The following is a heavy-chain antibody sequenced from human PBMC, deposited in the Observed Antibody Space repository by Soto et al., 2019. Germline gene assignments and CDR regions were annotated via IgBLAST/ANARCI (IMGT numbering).Heavy chain of an antibody. CDR1: GFTCSSYG. Sequence: QVQLVESGGGVVQPGRSLRLSCAASGFTCSSYGMHWVRQAPGKGLVWVAVISCDGSNKYYAVSVKGRFTISRDNSKNTLYLQMNSLRAEDTAVYYCAKDSGTTLTTTGAWDIWGQGTMVTVSS. V-gene: IGHV3-30*18. CDR2: ISCDGSNK. J-gene: IGHJ3*02. D-gene: IGHD4-17*01. CDR3: AKDSGTTLTTTGAWDI.